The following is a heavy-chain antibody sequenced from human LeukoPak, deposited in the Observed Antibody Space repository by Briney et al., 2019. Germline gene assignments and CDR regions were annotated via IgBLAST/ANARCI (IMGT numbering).Heavy chain of an antibody. V-gene: IGHV3-30*14. D-gene: IGHD6-19*01. CDR1: GFTFSSYA. CDR2: LSYDGSNK. J-gene: IGHJ4*02. Sequence: GGSLRLSCAASGFTFSSYAIHWVRQAPGKGLEWVAVLSYDGSNKYYADSVKGRFTISRDNSKDTLYLQMNSLRAEDTAVYYCARDGYSSGWYPGGGYFDYWGQGTLVTVSS. CDR3: ARDGYSSGWYPGGGYFDY.